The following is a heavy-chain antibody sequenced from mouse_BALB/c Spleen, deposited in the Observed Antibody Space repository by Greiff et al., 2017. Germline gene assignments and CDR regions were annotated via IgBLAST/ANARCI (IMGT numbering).Heavy chain of an antibody. CDR1: GYTFTSYW. J-gene: IGHJ4*01. Sequence: VQLQQSGTVLARPGASVKMSCKASGYTFTSYWMHWVKQRPGQGLEWIGAIYPGNSDTSYNQKFKGKAKLTAVTSTSTAYMELSSLTNEDSAVYYCTSLGQIGLRYAMDYWGQGTSVTVSS. V-gene: IGHV1-5*01. D-gene: IGHD3-2*01. CDR3: TSLGQIGLRYAMDY. CDR2: IYPGNSDT.